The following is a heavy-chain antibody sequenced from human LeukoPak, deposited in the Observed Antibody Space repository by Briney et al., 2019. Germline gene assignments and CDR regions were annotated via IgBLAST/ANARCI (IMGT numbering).Heavy chain of an antibody. CDR2: IIPIFGTA. J-gene: IGHJ6*02. V-gene: IGHV1-69*13. D-gene: IGHD3-10*01. CDR1: GGTFSSYA. CDR3: ARDPLTYGSGSYFYYYYYGMDV. Sequence: SVKVSCKASGGTFSSYAISWVRQAPGQGLEWMGGIIPIFGTANYAQKFQGRVTITADESTSTAYMELSSLRSDDTAVYYCARDPLTYGSGSYFYYYYYGMDVWGQGTTVTVSS.